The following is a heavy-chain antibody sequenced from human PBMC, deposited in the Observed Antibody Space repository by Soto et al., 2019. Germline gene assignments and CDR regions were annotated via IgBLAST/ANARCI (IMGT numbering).Heavy chain of an antibody. CDR3: ATLFDCTSTSCYSAVYYYYGMGV. Sequence: GGSLRLSCAASGFTFSNAWISWVRQAPWKGLEWVGRIKSKTDGGTTDYAAPVKGRFTISRDDSKNTLYLQMNSMKNEDTAVYYCATLFDCTSTSCYSAVYYYYGMGVGGQGPKVNVCS. CDR1: GFTFSNAW. V-gene: IGHV3-15*01. CDR2: IKSKTDGGTT. D-gene: IGHD2-2*02. J-gene: IGHJ6*02.